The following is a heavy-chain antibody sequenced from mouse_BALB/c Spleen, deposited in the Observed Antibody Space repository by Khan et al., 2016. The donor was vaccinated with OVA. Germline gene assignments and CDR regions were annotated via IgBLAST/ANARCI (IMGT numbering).Heavy chain of an antibody. V-gene: IGHV1-77*01. J-gene: IGHJ3*01. CDR1: GYTFTDYY. D-gene: IGHD1-2*01. CDR2: ISPGSGDT. CDR3: ARRNYCGYTFAY. Sequence: VELVESGAELARPGASVKLSCKASGYTFTDYYINWVKQRTGQGLEWIGEISPGSGDTYYNEKFKGKATLTADKSSSTVYMQLSSLTAEASAVYFCARRNYCGYTFAYWGQGTLVTVSA.